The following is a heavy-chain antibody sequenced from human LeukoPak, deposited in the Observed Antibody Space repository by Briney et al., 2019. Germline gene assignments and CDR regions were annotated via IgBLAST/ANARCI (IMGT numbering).Heavy chain of an antibody. CDR3: AKDRRYSSGWGIFDY. J-gene: IGHJ4*02. D-gene: IGHD6-19*01. CDR1: GFTFSSYA. Sequence: GGSLRLSCAASGFTFSSYAMHWVRQAPGKGLEWVAVISYDGSNKYYADSVKGRFTISRDNSKNTLYLQMNSLRAEDTAVYYCAKDRRYSSGWGIFDYWGQGTLVTVSS. V-gene: IGHV3-30-3*01. CDR2: ISYDGSNK.